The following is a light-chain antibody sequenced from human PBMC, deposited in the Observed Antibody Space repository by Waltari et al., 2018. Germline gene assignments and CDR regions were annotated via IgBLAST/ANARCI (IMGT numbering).Light chain of an antibody. CDR3: MQGTHWPRT. CDR1: QSLVHSEGNTY. CDR2: KVS. J-gene: IGKJ2*01. Sequence: DVVMTQSPLSLPVIFGQPASISCRSSQSLVHSEGNTYLNWFQQRPGQSPRRLIYKVSNRDSGVPDRFSGSGSGTDFTLKISRVEAEDVGVYYCMQGTHWPRTFGQGTKLEIK. V-gene: IGKV2-30*02.